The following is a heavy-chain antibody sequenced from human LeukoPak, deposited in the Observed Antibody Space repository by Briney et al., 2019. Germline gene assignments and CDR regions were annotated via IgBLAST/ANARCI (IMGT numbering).Heavy chain of an antibody. CDR2: ISYDGSNK. J-gene: IGHJ4*02. CDR3: ARAPIITMIVVGEFDY. V-gene: IGHV3-30-3*01. CDR1: GFTFSSYA. D-gene: IGHD3-22*01. Sequence: GGSLRLSCAASGFTFSSYAMHWVRQAPGKGLEWVAVISYDGSNKYYADSVKGRFTISRDNSKNTLYLQMNSLRAEDTAVYYCARAPIITMIVVGEFDYWGQGTLVTVSS.